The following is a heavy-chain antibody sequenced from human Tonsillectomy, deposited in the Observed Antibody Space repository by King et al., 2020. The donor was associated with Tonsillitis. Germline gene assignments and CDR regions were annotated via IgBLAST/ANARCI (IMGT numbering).Heavy chain of an antibody. Sequence: QLVQSGAEVKKPGSSVRVSCKASGGTLSRNPISWVRQAPGQGLEWMGGIIPIFGTPNYAQKFQGRVTITADESTNTAYMELSSLRSEDTAVYYCARPEYYDRSAPGDAFDIWGQGTMVTVSS. CDR2: IIPIFGTP. V-gene: IGHV1-69*01. D-gene: IGHD3-22*01. CDR1: GGTLSRNP. J-gene: IGHJ3*02. CDR3: ARPEYYDRSAPGDAFDI.